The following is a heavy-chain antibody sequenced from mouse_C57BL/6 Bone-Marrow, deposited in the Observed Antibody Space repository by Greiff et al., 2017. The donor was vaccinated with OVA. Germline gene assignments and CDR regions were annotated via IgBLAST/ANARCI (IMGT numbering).Heavy chain of an antibody. CDR1: GYSFTGYY. CDR2: SNPSTGGT. J-gene: IGHJ1*03. V-gene: IGHV1-42*01. D-gene: IGHD2-2*01. CDR3: ASWWLRGYFDV. Sequence: VQLQQSGPELVKPGASVKISCKASGYSFTGYYMNWVKQSPEKSLEWIGESNPSTGGTTYNQKFKAKATLTVDKSSSTAYMQLKSLTSEDSAVYYCASWWLRGYFDVRGTGTTVTVSS.